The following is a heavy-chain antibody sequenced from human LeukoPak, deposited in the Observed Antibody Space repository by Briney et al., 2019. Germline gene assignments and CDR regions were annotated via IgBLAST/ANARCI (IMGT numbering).Heavy chain of an antibody. CDR3: ARFGRVLDS. V-gene: IGHV3-7*05. CDR2: INEGGGDK. Sequence: GGSLRLSCAASGFTFRGYWMTWVRQAPGKGLEWVANINEGGGDKNYVDSVKGRFTISRDNAKNTLYLQMNSLRAEDTAVYYCARFGRVLDSWGQGTLVTVSS. J-gene: IGHJ4*02. CDR1: GFTFRGYW. D-gene: IGHD3-3*01.